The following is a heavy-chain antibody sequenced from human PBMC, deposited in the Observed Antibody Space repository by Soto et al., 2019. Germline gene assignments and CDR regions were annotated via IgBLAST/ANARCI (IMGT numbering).Heavy chain of an antibody. CDR1: GGSFSSSSYY. Sequence: QLQLQESGPGLVKPSETLSLTCTVSGGSFSSSSYYWGWIRQPPGKGLEWIGTIYYSGSSYYSPSLKSRLTISVDTSKNQFSLKLSSVTAADTAVYYCARLHNYYYGMDVWGQGTTVTVSS. CDR3: ARLHNYYYGMDV. CDR2: IYYSGSS. J-gene: IGHJ6*02. V-gene: IGHV4-39*01.